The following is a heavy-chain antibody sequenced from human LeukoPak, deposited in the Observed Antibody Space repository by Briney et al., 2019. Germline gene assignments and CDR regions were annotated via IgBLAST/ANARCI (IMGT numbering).Heavy chain of an antibody. CDR2: IIPIFGTA. CDR1: GGTFSSYA. CDR3: AREVFGSAFDY. V-gene: IGHV1-69*05. J-gene: IGHJ4*02. Sequence: GASVKVSCKASGGTFSSYAISWVRQAPGQGLEWMGGIIPIFGTANYAQKFQGRVTITTGESTSTAYMELSSQRSEDTAVYYCAREVFGSAFDYWGQGTLVTVSS. D-gene: IGHD3-10*02.